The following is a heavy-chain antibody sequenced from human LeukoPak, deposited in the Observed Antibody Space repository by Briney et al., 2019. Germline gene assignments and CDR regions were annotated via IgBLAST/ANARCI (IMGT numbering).Heavy chain of an antibody. CDR3: AKVSGYEVSHYFDY. V-gene: IGHV3-9*01. J-gene: IGHJ4*02. CDR2: ISWNSGSI. Sequence: PGRSLRLSCAASGFTFDDYAMHWVRQAPGKGLEWVSRISWNSGSIGYADSVKGRFTISRDNAKNSLYLQMNSLRAEDTALYYCAKVSGYEVSHYFDYWGQGTLVTVSS. D-gene: IGHD5-12*01. CDR1: GFTFDDYA.